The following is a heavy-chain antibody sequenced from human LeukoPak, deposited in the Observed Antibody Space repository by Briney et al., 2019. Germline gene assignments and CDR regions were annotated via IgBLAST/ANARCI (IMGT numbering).Heavy chain of an antibody. CDR2: IRSKANSYAT. V-gene: IGHV3-73*01. Sequence: GGSLRLSCAASGFTFSGSAMYWVRQASGKRLEWVGRIRSKANSYATAYAASVKGRFTISRDDSENTAYLQMNSLITEDMAVYYCTSDSYYYDSSAYYFGMDVWGQGTTVTVSS. D-gene: IGHD3-22*01. CDR1: GFTFSGSA. CDR3: TSDSYYYDSSAYYFGMDV. J-gene: IGHJ6*02.